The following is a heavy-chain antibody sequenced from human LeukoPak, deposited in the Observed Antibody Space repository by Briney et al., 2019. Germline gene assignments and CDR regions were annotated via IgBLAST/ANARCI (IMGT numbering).Heavy chain of an antibody. CDR1: GGSIRSSDDY. Sequence: SETLSLTCSVTGGSIRSSDDYWGFVRQTPGKGLEWMGSIYYTGSSHYNPSLKSRATISVDTSKNQFSLKLTSVTAADTAVYYCTRAASSGPLFTYHMDVWGKGTTVTVSS. CDR2: IYYTGSS. V-gene: IGHV4-39*07. CDR3: TRAASSGPLFTYHMDV. J-gene: IGHJ6*03. D-gene: IGHD3-22*01.